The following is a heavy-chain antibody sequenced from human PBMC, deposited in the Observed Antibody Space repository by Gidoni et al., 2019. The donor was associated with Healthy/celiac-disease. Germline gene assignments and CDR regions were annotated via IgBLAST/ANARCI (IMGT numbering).Heavy chain of an antibody. Sequence: LSCAASGFTFSSHGMHWVRQAPGKGLEWVAVIWYDGSNKYYADSVKGRFTISRDNSKNTLYLQMNSLRAEDTAVYYCAGFSRGYDAFDIWGQGTMVTVSS. D-gene: IGHD3-10*01. CDR1: GFTFSSHG. V-gene: IGHV3-33*01. J-gene: IGHJ3*02. CDR3: AGFSRGYDAFDI. CDR2: IWYDGSNK.